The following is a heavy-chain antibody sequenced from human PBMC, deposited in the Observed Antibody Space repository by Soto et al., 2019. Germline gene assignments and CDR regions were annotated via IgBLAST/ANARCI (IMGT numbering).Heavy chain of an antibody. V-gene: IGHV3-30*18. CDR1: GFTFSSYG. D-gene: IGHD6-19*01. CDR2: ISYDGSNK. CDR3: AKIAVAGTGLNY. J-gene: IGHJ4*02. Sequence: GGSLRLSCAASGFTFSSYGMHWVRQAPGKGLEWVAVISYDGSNKYYADSVKGRFTISRDNSKNTLYLQMNSLRAEDTAVYYCAKIAVAGTGLNYWGQGTLVTVSS.